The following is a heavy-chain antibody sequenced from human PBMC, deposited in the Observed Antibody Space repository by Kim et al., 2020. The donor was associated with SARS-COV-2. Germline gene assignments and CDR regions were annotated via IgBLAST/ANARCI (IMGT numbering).Heavy chain of an antibody. D-gene: IGHD6-19*01. J-gene: IGHJ4*02. CDR1: GYTFTSYG. V-gene: IGHV1-18*01. CDR3: AIVGGASGH. CDR2: ISAYNGNT. Sequence: ASVKVSCKASGYTFTSYGISWVRQAPGQGFEWTGWISAYNGNTNYAQKLQGRVTMTTDTSTRTAYIELRSLRYDDSAVYCCAIVGGASGHWGQGTLVTV.